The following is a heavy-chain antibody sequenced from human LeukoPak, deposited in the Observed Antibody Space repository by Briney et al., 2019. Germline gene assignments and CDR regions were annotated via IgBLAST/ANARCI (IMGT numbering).Heavy chain of an antibody. D-gene: IGHD6-13*01. CDR3: ARDSIAADRRYFDY. J-gene: IGHJ4*02. Sequence: SETLSLTCTVSGGSLSSYHWSWIRQPPGTGLEWIGYIYYSGSTNYNPSLKSRVTISVDTSKNQFSLNLSSVTAADTAVYSCARDSIAADRRYFDYRGQGTLVTVSS. CDR1: GGSLSSYH. V-gene: IGHV4-59*01. CDR2: IYYSGST.